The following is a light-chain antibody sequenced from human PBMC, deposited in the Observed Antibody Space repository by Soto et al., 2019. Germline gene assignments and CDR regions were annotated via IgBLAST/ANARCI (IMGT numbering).Light chain of an antibody. J-gene: IGKJ3*01. CDR2: GAS. V-gene: IGKV3-20*01. Sequence: EIGLTQSPGTLSLSPGERATLSCRASQSVSSSYLAWYQQKPGQAPRLLIYGASSRATGIPDRFSGSGSGTDFTLTLSRLEPEDFAVYYCQQYGSSLFTFGPGTKVDIK. CDR1: QSVSSSY. CDR3: QQYGSSLFT.